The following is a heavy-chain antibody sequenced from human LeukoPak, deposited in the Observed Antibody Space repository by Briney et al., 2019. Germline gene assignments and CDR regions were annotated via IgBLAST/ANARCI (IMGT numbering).Heavy chain of an antibody. J-gene: IGHJ6*02. CDR3: ARDHDSSGYYYLYYYYYGMDV. CDR1: GFTLSSYW. V-gene: IGHV3-74*01. D-gene: IGHD3-22*01. CDR2: INSHGSST. Sequence: GGSLRLSCAASGFTLSSYWMHWVRQAPGKGLVWVSRINSHGSSTSYADSVKGRLTISRDNAKNTLYLQMTSLRAEDTAVYYCARDHDSSGYYYLYYYYYGMDVWGQGTTVTVSS.